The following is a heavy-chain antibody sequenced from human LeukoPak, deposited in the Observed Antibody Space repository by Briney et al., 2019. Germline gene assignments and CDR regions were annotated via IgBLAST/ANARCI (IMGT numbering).Heavy chain of an antibody. Sequence: PGGSLRLSCAASGFTFSSYWMHWVRQAPGKGLVWVSRINNDGSSTSYADSVKGRFTISRDNAKNMLYLQMNSLRAEDTAVYYCARRVDYYDSSGSYYYYYMDVWGKGTTVTVSS. CDR1: GFTFSSYW. D-gene: IGHD3-22*01. CDR3: ARRVDYYDSSGSYYYYYMDV. J-gene: IGHJ6*03. V-gene: IGHV3-74*01. CDR2: INNDGSST.